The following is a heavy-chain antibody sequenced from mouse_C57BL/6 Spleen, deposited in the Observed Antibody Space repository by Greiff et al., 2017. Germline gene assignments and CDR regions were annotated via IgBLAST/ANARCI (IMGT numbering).Heavy chain of an antibody. J-gene: IGHJ4*01. V-gene: IGHV1-63*01. CDR3: ARAEDYYCSSYGFAMDY. Sequence: QVQLQQSGAELVRPGTSVKMSCKASGYTFTNYWIGWAKQRPGHGLEWIGDIYPGGGYPHYNEKFKGKATLTANNTSSTAYMQFSSQTSEDSAIYNCARAEDYYCSSYGFAMDYWGQGTSVTVSS. CDR1: GYTFTNYW. D-gene: IGHD1-1*01. CDR2: IYPGGGYP.